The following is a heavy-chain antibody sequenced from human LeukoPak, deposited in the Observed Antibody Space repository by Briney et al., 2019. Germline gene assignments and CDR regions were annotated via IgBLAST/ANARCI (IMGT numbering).Heavy chain of an antibody. D-gene: IGHD3-22*01. J-gene: IGHJ3*02. CDR3: ARDRASSFWYDSSRDAFDI. CDR2: INPSGGST. V-gene: IGHV1-46*01. CDR1: GYTFTNNY. Sequence: ASVKVSCKASGYTFTNNYMHWVRQAPGQGLEWMGIINPSGGSTNYAQKFQGRVTMTRDTSTSTVYMELSSLRSEDTAVYYCARDRASSFWYDSSRDAFDIWGQGTMVTVSS.